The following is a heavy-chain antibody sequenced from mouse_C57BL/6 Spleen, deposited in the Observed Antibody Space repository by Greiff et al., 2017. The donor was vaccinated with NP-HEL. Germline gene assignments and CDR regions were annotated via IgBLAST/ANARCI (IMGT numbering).Heavy chain of an antibody. V-gene: IGHV1-39*01. D-gene: IGHD1-1*01. J-gene: IGHJ2*01. CDR1: GYSFPDYN. Sequence: EVQLQQSGPELVKPGASVKISCQASGYSFPDYNMNWVKQSNGKSLEWIGVINPNYGTTSYNQKFKGKATLTVDQSSSTAYMQLNSLTSEDSAVYYCASPLFITTVDFDYWGQGTTLTVSS. CDR2: INPNYGTT. CDR3: ASPLFITTVDFDY.